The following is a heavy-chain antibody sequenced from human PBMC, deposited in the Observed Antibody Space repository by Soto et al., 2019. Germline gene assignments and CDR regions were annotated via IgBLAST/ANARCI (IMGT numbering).Heavy chain of an antibody. CDR2: IYYSGST. CDR1: GGYIISYY. D-gene: IGHD2-15*01. Sequence: SETMSLTCTVSGGYIISYYWSWIRQTPGKGLEWIGYIYYSGSTNYNPSLKSRVTISVDTSKNQFSLKLSSVTAADTAVYYCARYCSGGSCLHDDAFDIWGQGTMVTVSS. V-gene: IGHV4-59*08. CDR3: ARYCSGGSCLHDDAFDI. J-gene: IGHJ3*02.